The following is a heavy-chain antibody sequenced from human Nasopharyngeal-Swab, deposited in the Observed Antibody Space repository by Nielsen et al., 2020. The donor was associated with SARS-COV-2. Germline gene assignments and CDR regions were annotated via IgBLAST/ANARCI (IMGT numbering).Heavy chain of an antibody. J-gene: IGHJ6*02. Sequence: ASVKVSCKASGYTFKSFAVNWVRQAPGQGLEWMGWISAYNGNTNYAQKLQGRVTMTTDTSTSTAYMELRSLRSDDTAVYYCARDRDSSSWYYYYYGMDVWGQGTMVTVSS. CDR1: GYTFKSFA. CDR2: ISAYNGNT. CDR3: ARDRDSSSWYYYYYGMDV. V-gene: IGHV1-18*01. D-gene: IGHD6-13*01.